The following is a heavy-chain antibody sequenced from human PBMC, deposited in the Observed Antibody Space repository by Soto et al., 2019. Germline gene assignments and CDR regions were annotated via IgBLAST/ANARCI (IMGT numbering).Heavy chain of an antibody. V-gene: IGHV5-51*01. D-gene: IGHD6-6*01. CDR2: IYPGDSYT. Sequence: PVESLTSYCKVSGYSFTSYWIGWVPQLPGKGLEWMGIIYPGDSYTRYSPSFQGQVTISADKSISTAYLQWSGLKASDTAMYYCASRIAARSSDAFDIWGQGTMVTVSS. CDR3: ASRIAARSSDAFDI. J-gene: IGHJ3*02. CDR1: GYSFTSYW.